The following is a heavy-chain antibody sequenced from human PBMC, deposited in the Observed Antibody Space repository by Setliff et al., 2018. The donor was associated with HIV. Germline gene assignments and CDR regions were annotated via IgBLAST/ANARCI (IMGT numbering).Heavy chain of an antibody. D-gene: IGHD5-18*01. CDR3: ARHLLRGYIYIVFDY. CDR1: GGSISSYY. CDR2: IYISGST. V-gene: IGHV4-4*07. J-gene: IGHJ4*02. Sequence: SETLSLTCTVSGGSISSYYWSWIRQPAGKGLEWIGHIYISGSTNYNPSFNSRVTMSVDTSKNQFSLRLTSVTAADTAMYYCARHLLRGYIYIVFDYWGQGTLVTVS.